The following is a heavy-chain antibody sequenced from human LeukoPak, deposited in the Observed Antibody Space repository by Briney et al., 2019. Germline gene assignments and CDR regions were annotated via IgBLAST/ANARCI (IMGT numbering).Heavy chain of an antibody. D-gene: IGHD4/OR15-4a*01. CDR2: INHSGST. J-gene: IGHJ5*02. CDR3: ARGSVRLRYGAWFDP. CDR1: GGSFSGYY. V-gene: IGHV4-34*01. Sequence: PSETLSLTCAVSGGSFSGYYWSWIRQPPGKGLEWIGEINHSGSTNYNPSLKSRVTISVDTSKNQFSLKLSSVTAADTAVYYCARGSVRLRYGAWFDPWGQGTLVTVSS.